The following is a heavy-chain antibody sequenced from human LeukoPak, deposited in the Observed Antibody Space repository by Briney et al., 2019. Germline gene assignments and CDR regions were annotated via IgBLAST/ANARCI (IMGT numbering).Heavy chain of an antibody. CDR1: GGTFSSYA. CDR2: IIPIFGTA. J-gene: IGHJ6*02. CDR3: ARGVYSGMDV. D-gene: IGHD5-12*01. V-gene: IGHV1-69*01. Sequence: ASVKVSCKASGGTFSSYAISWMRQAPGQGLEWMGGIIPIFGTANYAQKFQGRVTITADESTSTAYMELSSLRSEDTAVYYCARGVYSGMDVWGQGTTVTVSS.